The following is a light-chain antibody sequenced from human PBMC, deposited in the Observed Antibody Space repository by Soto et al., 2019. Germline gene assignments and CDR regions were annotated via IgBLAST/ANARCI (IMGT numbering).Light chain of an antibody. V-gene: IGKV1-5*01. CDR3: QQYNSYSLLT. CDR2: DAS. Sequence: DIQMTQSPSTLSASVGDRVTITCRASQSISSWLAWYQQKPGKAPKLLICDASSLESGVPSRFSGSGSGTEFSLTISSLQPDDFATYDYQQYNSYSLLTFGGGTKVEIK. CDR1: QSISSW. J-gene: IGKJ4*01.